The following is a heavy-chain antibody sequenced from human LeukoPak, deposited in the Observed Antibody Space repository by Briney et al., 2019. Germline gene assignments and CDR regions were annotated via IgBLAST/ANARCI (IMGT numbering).Heavy chain of an antibody. CDR1: GFTFSSYG. Sequence: PGGSLRLSCAASGFTFSSYGMHWVRQAPGKGLEWVAFIRYDGSNKYYADSVKGRFTISRDNAKNSLYLQMNSLRAEDTAVYYCARDHRVSMDVWGKGTTVTVSS. CDR3: ARDHRVSMDV. V-gene: IGHV3-30*02. J-gene: IGHJ6*03. CDR2: IRYDGSNK.